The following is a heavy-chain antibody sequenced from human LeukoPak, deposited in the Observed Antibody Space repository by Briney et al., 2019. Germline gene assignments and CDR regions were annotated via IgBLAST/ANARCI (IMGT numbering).Heavy chain of an antibody. CDR3: ARGMVITTALVDY. CDR1: GFTFSSYS. D-gene: IGHD3-22*01. J-gene: IGHJ4*02. V-gene: IGHV3-21*01. Sequence: GGSLRLSCAASGFTFSSYSMNWVRQAPGKGLEWVSSISSSSSYIYYADSVKGRFTIPRDNAKNSLYLQMNSLRAEDTAVYYCARGMVITTALVDYWGQGTLVTVSS. CDR2: ISSSSSYI.